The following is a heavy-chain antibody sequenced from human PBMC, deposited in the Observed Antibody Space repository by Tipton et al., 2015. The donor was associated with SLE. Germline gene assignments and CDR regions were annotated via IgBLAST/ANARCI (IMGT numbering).Heavy chain of an antibody. Sequence: LSLTCAVYGGSFSGYYWSWIRQPPGKGLEWIGEINHSGSTNYNPSLKSRVTISVDASKNQFSLKLSSVTAADTAVYYCAREPPRDAFDIWAKGQWSPSLQ. CDR1: GGSFSGYY. J-gene: IGHJ3*02. CDR3: AREPPRDAFDI. CDR2: INHSGST. V-gene: IGHV4-34*01.